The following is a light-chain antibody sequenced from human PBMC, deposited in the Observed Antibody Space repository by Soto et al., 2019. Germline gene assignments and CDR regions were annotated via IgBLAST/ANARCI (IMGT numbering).Light chain of an antibody. CDR2: DAS. CDR1: QSVSYY. CDR3: QQRSNWPPIT. Sequence: VLTQSPYTLSLSPGDTATLSCKASQSVSYYLAWYQQKPGQSPRLLIYDASDRATGVPARFSGSGSGTDFTLTISSLEPEDFAVYYCQQRSNWPPITFGQGTRLEIK. J-gene: IGKJ5*01. V-gene: IGKV3-11*01.